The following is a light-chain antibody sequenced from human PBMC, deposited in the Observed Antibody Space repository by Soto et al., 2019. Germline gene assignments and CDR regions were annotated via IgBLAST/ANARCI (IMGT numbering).Light chain of an antibody. CDR1: SSNIGAAFD. V-gene: IGLV1-40*01. Sequence: QSVLTQPPSVSGAPGQRVTIPCTGSSSNIGAAFDVYWYQQLPGTAPKLLVYGNNNRPSGVPDRFSGSRSGISASLAITGLQAEDEAVYYCQSYDSSLGGSVFGGGTKLTVL. CDR3: QSYDSSLGGSV. CDR2: GNN. J-gene: IGLJ2*01.